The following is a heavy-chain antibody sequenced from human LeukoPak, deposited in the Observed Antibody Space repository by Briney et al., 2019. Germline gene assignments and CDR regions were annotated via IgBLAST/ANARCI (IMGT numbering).Heavy chain of an antibody. D-gene: IGHD3-22*01. CDR1: GGSISSYY. J-gene: IGHJ4*02. V-gene: IGHV4-59*12. CDR2: IYYSGST. CDR3: AREEYYDSSGYQYSGHFDY. Sequence: PSETLSHTCTVSGGSISSYYWSWIRQPPGKGLEWIGYIYYSGSTNYNPSLKSRVTISVDTSKNQFSLKLSSVTAADTAVYYCAREEYYDSSGYQYSGHFDYWGQGTLVTVSS.